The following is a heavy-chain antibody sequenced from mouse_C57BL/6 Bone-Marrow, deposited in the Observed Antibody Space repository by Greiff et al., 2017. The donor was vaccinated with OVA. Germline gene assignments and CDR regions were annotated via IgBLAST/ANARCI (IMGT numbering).Heavy chain of an antibody. CDR2: IHPNSGST. Sequence: QVQLQQPGAELVKPGASVKLSCKASGYTFTSYWMHWVKQRPGQGLEWIGMIHPNSGSTNYNEKFKSKATLTVDKSSSTAYMQLSSLTSEDSAVYYCAREGDYDEGYYFDYWGQGTTLTVSS. J-gene: IGHJ2*01. V-gene: IGHV1-64*01. D-gene: IGHD2-4*01. CDR1: GYTFTSYW. CDR3: AREGDYDEGYYFDY.